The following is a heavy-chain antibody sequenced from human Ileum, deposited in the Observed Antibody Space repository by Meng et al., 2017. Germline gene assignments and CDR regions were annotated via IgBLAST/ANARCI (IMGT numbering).Heavy chain of an antibody. D-gene: IGHD6-19*01. V-gene: IGHV1-18*01. Sequence: QSGNEGKNPRASVKVSCNPSGYTFTTFGISWVRQAPGQGLEWMGWIDPGNGNRNFAQKFQDRITLTKDTTTTTAYMEMRSLRSDDSAIFYCARDRQWVFDYWGQGTLVTVSS. CDR3: ARDRQWVFDY. J-gene: IGHJ4*02. CDR1: GYTFTTFG. CDR2: IDPGNGNR.